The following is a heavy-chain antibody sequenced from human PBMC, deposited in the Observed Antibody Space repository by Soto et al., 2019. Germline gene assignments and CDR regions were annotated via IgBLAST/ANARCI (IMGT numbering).Heavy chain of an antibody. J-gene: IGHJ5*02. V-gene: IGHV4-34*01. D-gene: IGHD6-13*01. Sequence: SDTLSLTCAVYGGSFSGYYWCWIRQPPGKGLEWIGEINHGGSTNYNPSLKSRVTISVDTSKNQFSLKLSSVTAADTAVYYCARSPARAAAGILVVFWFDPWGQGTLVTVSS. CDR1: GGSFSGYY. CDR3: ARSPARAAAGILVVFWFDP. CDR2: INHGGST.